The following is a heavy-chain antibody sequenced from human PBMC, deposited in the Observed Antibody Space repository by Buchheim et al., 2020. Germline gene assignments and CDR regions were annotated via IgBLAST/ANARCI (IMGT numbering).Heavy chain of an antibody. CDR2: ISYDGSNK. D-gene: IGHD3-22*01. CDR1: GFTFSSYG. V-gene: IGHV3-30*18. CDR3: AKDTYYYDSSSYPLDY. J-gene: IGHJ4*02. Sequence: QVQLVESGGGVVQPGRSLRLSCAASGFTFSSYGMHWVRQAPGKGLEWVAVISYDGSNKYYADSVKGRFTISRDNSKNTLYLQMNSLRAEDTAVYYCAKDTYYYDSSSYPLDYWGQGTL.